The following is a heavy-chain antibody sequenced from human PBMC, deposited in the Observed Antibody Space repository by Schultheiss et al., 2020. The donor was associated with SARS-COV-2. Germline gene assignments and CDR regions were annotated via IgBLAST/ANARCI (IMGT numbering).Heavy chain of an antibody. Sequence: GGSLRLSCAASGFTYSSYGMHWVRQAPGKGLEWVAVTSYDGRNKYYADSVKGRVTISRDNSKNTLYLQVNSLRVEDTAVYYCAKGTLRFNNYYGMYVWGQGTTVTVSS. J-gene: IGHJ6*02. CDR2: TSYDGRNK. D-gene: IGHD4-17*01. CDR3: AKGTLRFNNYYGMYV. V-gene: IGHV3-30*18. CDR1: GFTYSSYG.